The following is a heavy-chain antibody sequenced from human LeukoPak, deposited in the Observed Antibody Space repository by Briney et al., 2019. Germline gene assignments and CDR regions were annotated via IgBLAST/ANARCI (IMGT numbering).Heavy chain of an antibody. D-gene: IGHD4-17*01. CDR1: GFTFSAYA. Sequence: QSGGSLRLSCTASGFTFSAYAMMWVRQAPGKGPEWVSAICGGGGSAFYADSVKGRFTISRDNSKYTLFLQMNSLRAEDTAVYYCARDPNGDYIGAFDMWGPGTMVTVSS. J-gene: IGHJ3*02. V-gene: IGHV3-23*01. CDR2: ICGGGGSA. CDR3: ARDPNGDYIGAFDM.